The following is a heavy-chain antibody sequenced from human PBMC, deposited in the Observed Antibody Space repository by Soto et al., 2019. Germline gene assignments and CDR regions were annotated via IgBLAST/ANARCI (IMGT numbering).Heavy chain of an antibody. Sequence: GGSLRLSCAASGFTFSYYDMNWVRQAPGQGLEWISYISGRDDTTYYADSVEGRFTVSRDNGKKSLFLQMNSLRDEDTAMYYCATGYYGSESYYGVGHWGQGTMVTVYS. V-gene: IGHV3-48*02. D-gene: IGHD3-10*01. CDR2: ISGRDDTT. CDR1: GFTFSYYD. CDR3: ATGYYGSESYYGVGH. J-gene: IGHJ4*02.